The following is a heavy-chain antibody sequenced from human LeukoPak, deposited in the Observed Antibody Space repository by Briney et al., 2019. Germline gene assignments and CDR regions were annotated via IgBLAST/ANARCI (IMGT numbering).Heavy chain of an antibody. Sequence: GGSLRLSCAASGFSFISYGMHWVRQAPGKGLEWVGVISDDGRSKDYADSVKGRLTISRDNSKDTLYLQMNSLRAEDTAVYYCAKRPSDYGDYVSYFDYWGRGTLVTVSS. V-gene: IGHV3-30*18. CDR1: GFSFISYG. D-gene: IGHD4-17*01. J-gene: IGHJ4*02. CDR2: ISDDGRSK. CDR3: AKRPSDYGDYVSYFDY.